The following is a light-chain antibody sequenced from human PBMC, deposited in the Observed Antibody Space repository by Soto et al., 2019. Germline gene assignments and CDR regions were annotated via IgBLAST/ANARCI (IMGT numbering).Light chain of an antibody. CDR3: SAYTVSRTYV. J-gene: IGLJ1*01. CDR2: EGT. Sequence: QSVLTQPASVAGSPGQSITISCTGTSSDVGNYNLVSWYQHHPGKAPKLLIYEGTKRPSGVSYRFSGSKSGNTASLTISGLQGEDEADYYCSAYTVSRTYVFGTGTKVTVL. V-gene: IGLV2-14*02. CDR1: SSDVGNYNL.